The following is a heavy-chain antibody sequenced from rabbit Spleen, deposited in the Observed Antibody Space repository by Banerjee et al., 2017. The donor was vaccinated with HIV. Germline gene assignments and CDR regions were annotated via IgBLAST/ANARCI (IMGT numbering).Heavy chain of an antibody. CDR1: GFDLSSYYD. V-gene: IGHV1S45*01. D-gene: IGHD1-1*01. CDR2: IDTGDSVP. J-gene: IGHJ4*01. CDR3: ARDEYISNSRMYFTL. Sequence: QEQLEESGGGLVKPEGSLTLTCKASGFDLSSYYDMCWVRQAPGKGLEWIACIDTGDSVPSYASWAKGRFTISKTSSSTVTLQMTSLTAADTATYFCARDEYISNSRMYFTLWGPGTLVTVS.